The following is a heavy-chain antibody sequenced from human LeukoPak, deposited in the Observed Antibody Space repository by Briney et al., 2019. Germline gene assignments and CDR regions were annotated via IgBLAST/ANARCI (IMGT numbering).Heavy chain of an antibody. CDR2: IYHSGST. CDR3: ARYSGSYFFDY. J-gene: IGHJ4*02. D-gene: IGHD1-26*01. CDR1: GYSISSGYY. V-gene: IGHV4-38-2*02. Sequence: SETLSLTCTVSGYSISSGYYWGWIRQPPGKGLEWIGSIYHSGSTYYNPSLKSRVTISVDTSKNQFSLKLSSVTAADTGVYYCARYSGSYFFDYWGQGTLVTVSS.